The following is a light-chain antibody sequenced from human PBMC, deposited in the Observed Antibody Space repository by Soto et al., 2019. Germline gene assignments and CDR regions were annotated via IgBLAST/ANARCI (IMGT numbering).Light chain of an antibody. Sequence: QSVLTQPASVSGSPGQSITISCTGTSSDVGSYNLVSWYQQHPGKAPKLMIYEVSKRPSGVSNRFSGSKSGNTASLTISGLQAEDEAGYYCCSYAGSSTDVFGTGTKVTVL. CDR1: SSDVGSYNL. CDR3: CSYAGSSTDV. V-gene: IGLV2-23*02. CDR2: EVS. J-gene: IGLJ1*01.